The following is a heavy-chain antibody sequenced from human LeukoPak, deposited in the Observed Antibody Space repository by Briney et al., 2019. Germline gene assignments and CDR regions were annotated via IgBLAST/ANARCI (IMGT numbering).Heavy chain of an antibody. Sequence: ASVKVSCKASGYTFTSYYMHWVRQAPGQGLEWMGIINPSGGSTSYAQKFQGRVTMTRDTSTSTVYMELSSLRSEDTAVYYCARVAGYCGGDCYSGRDYWGQGTLVTVSS. CDR2: INPSGGST. V-gene: IGHV1-46*01. J-gene: IGHJ4*02. CDR1: GYTFTSYY. CDR3: ARVAGYCGGDCYSGRDY. D-gene: IGHD2-21*02.